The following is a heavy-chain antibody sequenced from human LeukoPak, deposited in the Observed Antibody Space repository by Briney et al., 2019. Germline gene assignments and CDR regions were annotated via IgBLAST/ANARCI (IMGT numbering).Heavy chain of an antibody. V-gene: IGHV3-30*02. CDR3: AKVRAQLVSFGELNY. J-gene: IGHJ4*02. CDR2: IRYDGSNK. D-gene: IGHD3-10*01. CDR1: RFTFSNYG. Sequence: GGSLRLSCASSRFTFSNYGMHWVRQAPSKGLEWGAVIRYDGSNKYYADSVKGQFTNPRDNSKNNLYLQMNSLGAEDTAVYYCAKVRAQLVSFGELNYWGQGILVTVSS.